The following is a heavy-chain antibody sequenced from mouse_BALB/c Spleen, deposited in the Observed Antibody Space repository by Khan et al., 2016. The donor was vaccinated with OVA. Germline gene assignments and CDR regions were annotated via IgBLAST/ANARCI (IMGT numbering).Heavy chain of an antibody. D-gene: IGHD1-2*01. Sequence: MQLKQSGPELMKPGASVKISCKASGYSFTSYYIHWVMQSHGKSLEWIGYIDPYSGGTTYNQNFKGKVTLTVDNSSSTAYIHLSNLTSEDSADYYCTRHGYADWITYWGQGTLVTVYA. CDR3: TRHGYADWITY. V-gene: IGHV1S135*01. CDR2: IDPYSGGT. J-gene: IGHJ3*01. CDR1: GYSFTSYY.